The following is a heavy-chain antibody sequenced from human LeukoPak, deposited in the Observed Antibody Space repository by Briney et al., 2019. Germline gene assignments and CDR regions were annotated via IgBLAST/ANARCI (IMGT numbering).Heavy chain of an antibody. CDR1: GGSISSYY. J-gene: IGHJ6*03. V-gene: IGHV4-59*01. Sequence: SETLSLTCTVSGGSISSYYWSWIRQPPGKGLECIGYIHYTGSTNYNASLKSRVTISVDTSKNQFSLKLSSVTAADTAVYYCARVEEGYGSGRRENYYYYYMDVWGKGTTVTISS. CDR3: ARVEEGYGSGRRENYYYYYMDV. D-gene: IGHD3-10*01. CDR2: IHYTGST.